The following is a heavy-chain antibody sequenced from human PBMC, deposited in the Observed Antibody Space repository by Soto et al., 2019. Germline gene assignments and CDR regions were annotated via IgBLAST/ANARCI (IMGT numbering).Heavy chain of an antibody. CDR2: ISYDGSNK. J-gene: IGHJ6*02. Sequence: PGGSLRLACAASGFTFSSYAMHWVRQAPGKGLEWVAVISYDGSNKYYADSVKGRFTISRDNSKNTLYLQMNSLRAEDTAVYYCARDHLRYYDFWSGYYTGIYYYGMDVWGQGTTVTVSS. CDR3: ARDHLRYYDFWSGYYTGIYYYGMDV. V-gene: IGHV3-30-3*01. CDR1: GFTFSSYA. D-gene: IGHD3-3*01.